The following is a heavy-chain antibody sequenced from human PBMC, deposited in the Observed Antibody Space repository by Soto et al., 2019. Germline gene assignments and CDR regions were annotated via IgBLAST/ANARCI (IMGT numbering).Heavy chain of an antibody. D-gene: IGHD6-6*01. CDR1: GFTFSSYW. CDR2: INSDGSST. J-gene: IGHJ6*02. V-gene: IGHV3-74*01. CDR3: ARDLKYSSSPTYYYYYYGMDV. Sequence: GGSLRLSCAASGFTFSSYWMHWVRQAPGKGLVWVSRINSDGSSTSYADSVKGRFTISRDNAKNTLYLQMNSLRAEDTAVYYCARDLKYSSSPTYYYYYYGMDVWGQGTTVTVS.